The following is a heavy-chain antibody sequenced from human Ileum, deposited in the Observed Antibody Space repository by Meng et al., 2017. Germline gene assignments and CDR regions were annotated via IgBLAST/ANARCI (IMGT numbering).Heavy chain of an antibody. CDR3: TTVSSSSLGY. CDR2: ISNTGSIT. D-gene: IGHD6-6*01. V-gene: IGHV3-11*01. J-gene: IGHJ4*02. Sequence: GGSLRLSCAASGFSFSDYFMTWIRQAPGKGLEWLSYISNTGSITYHADSVKGRFSISRDNAKNSLYLQMNSLRPEDTAVYYCTTVSSSSLGYWGQGTPVT. CDR1: GFSFSDYF.